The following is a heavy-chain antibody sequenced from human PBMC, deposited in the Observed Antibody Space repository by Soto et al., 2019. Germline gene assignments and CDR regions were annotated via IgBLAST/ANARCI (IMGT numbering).Heavy chain of an antibody. CDR2: IYYSGST. V-gene: IGHV4-59*01. Sequence: SETLSLTCTVSGGSISSYYWSWIRQPPGKGLEWIGYIYYSGSTNYNPSLKSRVTISVDTSKNQFSLKLSSVTAADTAVYYCARDKIAARQVYYYYGMDVWGQGTTVTVS. CDR3: ARDKIAARQVYYYYGMDV. J-gene: IGHJ6*02. CDR1: GGSISSYY. D-gene: IGHD6-6*01.